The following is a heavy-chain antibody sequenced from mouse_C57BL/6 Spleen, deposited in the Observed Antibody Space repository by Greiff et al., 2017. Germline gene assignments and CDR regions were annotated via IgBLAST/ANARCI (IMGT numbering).Heavy chain of an antibody. V-gene: IGHV1-18*01. Sequence: EVQLVESGPELVKPGASVKIPCKASGYTFTDYNMDWVKQSHGKSLEWIGDINPNNGGTIYNQKFKGKATLTVDKSSSTAYMELRSLTSEDTAVYYCAVYYGSSYPWFAYWGQGTLVTVSA. CDR3: AVYYGSSYPWFAY. J-gene: IGHJ3*01. CDR2: INPNNGGT. CDR1: GYTFTDYN. D-gene: IGHD1-1*01.